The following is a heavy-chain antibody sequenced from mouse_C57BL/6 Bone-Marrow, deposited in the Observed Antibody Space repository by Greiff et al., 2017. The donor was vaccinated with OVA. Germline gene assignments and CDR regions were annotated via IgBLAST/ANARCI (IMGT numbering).Heavy chain of an antibody. CDR1: GFTFSSYA. CDR3: ARGFMVTTRVMDY. J-gene: IGHJ4*01. D-gene: IGHD2-2*01. V-gene: IGHV5-4*01. Sequence: EVQVVESGGGLVKPGGSLKLSCAASGFTFSSYAMSWVRQTPEKRLEWVATISDGGSYTYYPDNVKGRFTISRDNAKNNLYLQMSHLKSEDTAMYYCARGFMVTTRVMDYWGQGTSVTVSS. CDR2: ISDGGSYT.